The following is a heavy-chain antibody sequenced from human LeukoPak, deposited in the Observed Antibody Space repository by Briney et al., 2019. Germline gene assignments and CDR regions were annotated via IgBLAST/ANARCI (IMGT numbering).Heavy chain of an antibody. V-gene: IGHV4-39*01. D-gene: IGHD5-24*01. CDR1: GDSIGSSRHY. J-gene: IGHJ3*02. CDR2: IYSSGNT. CDR3: ARRSGDGKRDAFDI. Sequence: PSETLSLTCTVSGDSIGSSRHYWGWIRQPPGKGLEWIGNIYSSGNTYYNPSLKSRVSISVDTSKNQFSLKLSSVTAADTAVYYCARRSGDGKRDAFDIWGQGTMVTVSS.